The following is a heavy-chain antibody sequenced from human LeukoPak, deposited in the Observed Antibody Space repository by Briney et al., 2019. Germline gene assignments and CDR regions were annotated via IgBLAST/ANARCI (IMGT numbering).Heavy chain of an antibody. V-gene: IGHV1-2*02. CDR2: INPNSGGT. D-gene: IGHD2-15*01. CDR1: GYTFTGYY. J-gene: IGHJ4*02. Sequence: ASVKVSCKASGYTFTGYYMHWVRQAPGQGLEWMGWINPNSGGTNYAQKFQGRVTMTRDTSISTAYMELSRLRSDDTAVYYCARVVGLPQPYYFDYWGQGTLVTVSS. CDR3: ARVVGLPQPYYFDY.